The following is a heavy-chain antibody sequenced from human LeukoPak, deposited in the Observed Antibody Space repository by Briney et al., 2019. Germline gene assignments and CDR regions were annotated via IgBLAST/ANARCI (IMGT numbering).Heavy chain of an antibody. J-gene: IGHJ4*02. CDR3: ARDPRAALDY. CDR2: ISYDGSNK. D-gene: IGHD6-25*01. CDR1: GFTFSSYA. Sequence: GGSLRLSCAASGFTFSSYAMHWVRQAPGKGLEWVAVISYDGSNKYYADSVKGRFTISRDNSKNTLYLQMNSLRAEDTAVYYCARDPRAALDYWGQGTLVTVSS. V-gene: IGHV3-30-3*01.